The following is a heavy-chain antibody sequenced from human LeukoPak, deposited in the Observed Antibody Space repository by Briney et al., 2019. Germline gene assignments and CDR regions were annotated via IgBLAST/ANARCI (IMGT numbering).Heavy chain of an antibody. CDR1: GDSISSGTVY. CDR3: ARRPTALEAFDT. Sequence: SETLSLTCSVSGDSISSGTVYCGWIRQSPGKGLQWIGSFYSSGSTHKNPSLKTRVTISADTSKNQFSLQMTSMAAADTAIYFCARRPTALEAFDTWGHGTMVTVSS. CDR2: FYSSGST. J-gene: IGHJ3*02. D-gene: IGHD5-24*01. V-gene: IGHV4-39*01.